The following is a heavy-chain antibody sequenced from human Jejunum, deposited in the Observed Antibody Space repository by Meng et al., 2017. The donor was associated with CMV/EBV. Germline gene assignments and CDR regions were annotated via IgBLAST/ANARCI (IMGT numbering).Heavy chain of an antibody. Sequence: QVQLQGSGPRLWKPYPPLSLTCTVSVDSISSGDYSWNWIRQSPGKGLEWIGYIYYNGNAYYNPSLQSRVSISVDTSKNEFSLNLNSVTAADTALYFCARGGIFRGIDYWGQGTLVTVSS. CDR2: IYYNGNA. CDR1: VDSISSGDYS. CDR3: ARGGIFRGIDY. D-gene: IGHD3-10*01. V-gene: IGHV4-30-4*08. J-gene: IGHJ4*02.